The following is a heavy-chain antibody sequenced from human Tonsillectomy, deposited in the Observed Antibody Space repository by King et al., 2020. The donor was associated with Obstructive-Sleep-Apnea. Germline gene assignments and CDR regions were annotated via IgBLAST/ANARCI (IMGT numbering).Heavy chain of an antibody. CDR1: GYTFTSYD. Sequence: QLVQSGSEVKKPGASVKVSCKASGYTFTSYDMHWVRQAPGQGLEWMGIINPSGGSTSYAQKFQGRVTMTRDTSTSTVYMELSSLRSEATAVYYCATPADSAPDFDYWGQGTLVTVSS. D-gene: IGHD1-14*01. CDR3: ATPADSAPDFDY. CDR2: INPSGGST. V-gene: IGHV1-46*01. J-gene: IGHJ4*02.